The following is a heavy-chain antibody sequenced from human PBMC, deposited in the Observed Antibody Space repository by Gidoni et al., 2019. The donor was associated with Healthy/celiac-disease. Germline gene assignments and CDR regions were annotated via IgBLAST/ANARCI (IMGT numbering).Heavy chain of an antibody. CDR2: INHSGST. D-gene: IGHD3-10*01. Sequence: QVQLQQWGAGLLKPSETLSLTCAVYGGSFSGYYWSWIRQPPGKGLEWIGEINHSGSTNYNPSLKSRVTISVDTSKNQFSLKLSSVTAADTAVYYCARGTGLLTYFQHWGQGTLVTVSS. J-gene: IGHJ1*01. V-gene: IGHV4-34*01. CDR1: GGSFSGYY. CDR3: ARGTGLLTYFQH.